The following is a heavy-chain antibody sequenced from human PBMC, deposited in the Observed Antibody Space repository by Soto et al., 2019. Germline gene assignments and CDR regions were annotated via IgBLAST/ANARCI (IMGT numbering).Heavy chain of an antibody. CDR1: GFTFSSFA. J-gene: IGHJ5*02. CDR3: AKAGAYCSGGSCYGHNWLDP. CDR2: IWYDGSNH. D-gene: IGHD2-15*01. V-gene: IGHV3-33*06. Sequence: QVQLVESGGGVVQPGRSLRLSCAAPGFTFSSFAMHWVRQAPGKGLEWVAVIWYDGSNHEYADSVKGRFTISRDNSKNTLYLQMNSLRDEDTAVYHCAKAGAYCSGGSCYGHNWLDPWGQGTLVTVSS.